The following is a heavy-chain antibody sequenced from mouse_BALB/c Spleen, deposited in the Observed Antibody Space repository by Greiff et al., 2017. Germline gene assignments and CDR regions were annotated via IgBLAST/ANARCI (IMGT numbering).Heavy chain of an antibody. D-gene: IGHD2-3*01. V-gene: IGHV2-6-7*01. CDR2: IWGDGST. Sequence: VMLVESGPGLVAPSQSLSITCTVSGFSLTGYGVNWVRQPPGKGLEWLGMIWGDGSTDYNSALKSRLSISKDNSKSQVFLKMNSLQTDDTARYYCARWLLRKGYAMDYWGQGTSVTVSS. CDR3: ARWLLRKGYAMDY. J-gene: IGHJ4*01. CDR1: GFSLTGYG.